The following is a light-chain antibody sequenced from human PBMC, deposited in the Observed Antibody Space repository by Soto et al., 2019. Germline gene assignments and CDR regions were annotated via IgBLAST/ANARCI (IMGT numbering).Light chain of an antibody. V-gene: IGKV3D-20*02. CDR1: QSVRSGS. CDR3: QQWSKGPSLT. Sequence: EIVLTQSPVTLSLIPGEGATLSCRASQSVRSGSLAWYQQKPGQAPRLLMYDASKRATGTPARFSASGSGTDFTLTISSLEPEDSAVYYCQQWSKGPSLTFGGGTKVDI. J-gene: IGKJ4*01. CDR2: DAS.